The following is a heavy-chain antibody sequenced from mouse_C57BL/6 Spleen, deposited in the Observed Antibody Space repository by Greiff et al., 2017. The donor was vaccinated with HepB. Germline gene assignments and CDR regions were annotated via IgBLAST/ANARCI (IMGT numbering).Heavy chain of an antibody. CDR2: INPSSGYT. CDR1: GYTFTSYW. V-gene: IGHV1-7*01. Sequence: VQLQQSGAELAKPGASVKLSCKASGYTFTSYWMHWVKQRPGQGLEWIGYINPSSGYTKYNQKFKDKATLTADKSSSTAYMQLSSLTYEDSAVYYCAREWLLNYYAMDYWGQGTSVTVSS. J-gene: IGHJ4*01. CDR3: AREWLLNYYAMDY. D-gene: IGHD2-3*01.